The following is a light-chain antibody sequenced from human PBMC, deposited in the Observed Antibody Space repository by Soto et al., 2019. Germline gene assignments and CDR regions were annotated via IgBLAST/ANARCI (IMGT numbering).Light chain of an antibody. J-gene: IGKJ2*01. Sequence: EIVMTQSPATLSVSPGERATLSCRASQSVSSNLAWYQQKPGQAPRILIYGASTMATGIPARFSGSGSGTEFTLTISSLQSEDFAVYYCQQYNNWPLYTFGQGTKLEIK. CDR1: QSVSSN. V-gene: IGKV3-15*01. CDR2: GAS. CDR3: QQYNNWPLYT.